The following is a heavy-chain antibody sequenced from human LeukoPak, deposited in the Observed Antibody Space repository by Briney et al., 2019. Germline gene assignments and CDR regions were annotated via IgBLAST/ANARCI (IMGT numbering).Heavy chain of an antibody. V-gene: IGHV4-4*07. CDR1: GGSISSYY. CDR3: ATGTYYYDSSGYAGDSFDI. Sequence: PSESLSLTCTVSGGSISSYYWSWIRQPAGKGLEWIGRIYTSGSTNYNPSLKSRATMSVDTSKNQFSLKLSSVTAADTAVYYCATGTYYYDSSGYAGDSFDIWGQGTMVTVSS. J-gene: IGHJ3*02. CDR2: IYTSGST. D-gene: IGHD3-22*01.